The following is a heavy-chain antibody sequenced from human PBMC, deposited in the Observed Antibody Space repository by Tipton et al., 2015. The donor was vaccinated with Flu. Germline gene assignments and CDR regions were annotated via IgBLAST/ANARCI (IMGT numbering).Heavy chain of an antibody. J-gene: IGHJ4*02. V-gene: IGHV4-59*08. CDR1: GGSISSHY. Sequence: TLSLTCTVSGGSISSHYWSWIRQPPGKGLEWIGYIYYSGSISYNPSLKSRVTISVDTSKNQFSLKLSSVTAADTAVFYCASHSYSRGRAGHWGQGTLVTVSS. CDR2: IYYSGSI. D-gene: IGHD4-11*01. CDR3: ASHSYSRGRAGH.